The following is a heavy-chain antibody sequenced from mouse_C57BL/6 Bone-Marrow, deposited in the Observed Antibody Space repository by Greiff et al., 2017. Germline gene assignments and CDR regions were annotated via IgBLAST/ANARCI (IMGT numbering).Heavy chain of an antibody. Sequence: VQLQQSVAELVRPGASVKLSCKASGYTFTDYYINWVKQRPGQGLEWIARIYPGSGNTYYNEKFKGKATLTAEKSSSTAYMQLSSLTSEDSAVYFCARESRWLLRLYYAMDYWGQGTSVTVSS. CDR1: GYTFTDYY. V-gene: IGHV1-76*01. CDR3: ARESRWLLRLYYAMDY. J-gene: IGHJ4*01. D-gene: IGHD2-3*01. CDR2: IYPGSGNT.